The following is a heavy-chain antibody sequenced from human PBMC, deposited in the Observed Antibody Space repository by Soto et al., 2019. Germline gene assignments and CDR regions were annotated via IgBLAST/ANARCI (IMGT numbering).Heavy chain of an antibody. V-gene: IGHV1-69*01. CDR1: RDTFNKYA. J-gene: IGHJ6*02. Sequence: QVQLVQSGAEVKKPGSSVKVSCKTSRDTFNKYAFNWVRQAPGEGLEWMGWIIPIFSSRNYAEKCQGRATINAADSTSTAYMALRSLRFEDTAVYYCARGETDLGVWGQGTTVTVSS. CDR3: ARGETDLGV. D-gene: IGHD2-21*02. CDR2: IIPIFSSR.